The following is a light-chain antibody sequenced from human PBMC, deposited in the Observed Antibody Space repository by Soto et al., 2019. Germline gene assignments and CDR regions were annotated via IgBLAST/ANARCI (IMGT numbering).Light chain of an antibody. CDR3: QQYNNWPLT. Sequence: EVVMTQSPATLSVSPGERVTLSCRASQTVYDNLAWYQRKPGQAPRLLIYGASTRATGVPARFSGSGSGTEFTLTISGLQSEDFAVYFCQQYNNWPLTFGPGTKVDIK. CDR2: GAS. CDR1: QTVYDN. J-gene: IGKJ3*01. V-gene: IGKV3-15*01.